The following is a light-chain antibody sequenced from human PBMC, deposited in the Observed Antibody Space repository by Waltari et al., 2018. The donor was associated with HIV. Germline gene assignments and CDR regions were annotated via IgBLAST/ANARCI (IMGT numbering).Light chain of an antibody. Sequence: QSALTQPASVSGSPGQSITISCTGTSSNVWSDDLVPWYQQHPGEAPKLIIYEVTKRPSGVSNRFSGSKSGNTASLTISGLQAEDEADYYCCSCPRSGIRYVFGTGTKVTVL. J-gene: IGLJ1*01. CDR3: CSCPRSGIRYV. V-gene: IGLV2-23*02. CDR2: EVT. CDR1: SSNVWSDDL.